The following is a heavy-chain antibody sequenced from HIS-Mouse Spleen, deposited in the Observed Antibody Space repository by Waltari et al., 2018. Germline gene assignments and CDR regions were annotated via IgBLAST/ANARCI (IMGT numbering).Heavy chain of an antibody. CDR2: ISSSSSYV. V-gene: IGHV3-21*01. D-gene: IGHD2-21*02. Sequence: EVQLVESGGGLVKPGGSLRLSCAASGFTFSSYSMNWVRQAPGKGLEWVSSISSSSSYVHDAYTVKGRFTISRDNAKNTLYLQMNSLRAEDTAVYYCARPGGNSGRDYWGQGTLVTVSS. CDR1: GFTFSSYS. J-gene: IGHJ4*02. CDR3: ARPGGNSGRDY.